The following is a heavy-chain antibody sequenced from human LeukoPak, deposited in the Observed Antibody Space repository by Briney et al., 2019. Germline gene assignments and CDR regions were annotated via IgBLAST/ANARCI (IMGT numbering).Heavy chain of an antibody. CDR3: AKVPSSGSSYFDY. V-gene: IGHV3-48*01. Sequence: PGGFLRLSCAASGFTFSSYSMNWVRQAPGKGLEWVSYISGSSSTIYYADSVKGRFTISRDNAKNSLYLQMNSLRAEDTAVYYCAKVPSSGSSYFDYWGQGTLVTVSS. D-gene: IGHD1-26*01. CDR2: ISGSSSTI. CDR1: GFTFSSYS. J-gene: IGHJ4*02.